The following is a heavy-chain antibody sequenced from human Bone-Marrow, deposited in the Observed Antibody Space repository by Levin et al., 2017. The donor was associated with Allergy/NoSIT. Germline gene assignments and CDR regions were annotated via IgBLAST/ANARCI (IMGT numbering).Heavy chain of an antibody. CDR2: LTGTGRNT. D-gene: IGHD4/OR15-4a*01. J-gene: IGHJ6*02. V-gene: IGHV3-23*01. CDR3: AKYGGTMATVYYYYGLDV. CDR1: GGSFSNYG. Sequence: GGSLRLSCTASGGSFSNYGMHWVRQAPGKGLEWVSTLTGTGRNTKYADSVKGRFTISRDNSKNTFSLQMNSLRVEDSAVYYCAKYGGTMATVYYYYGLDVWGQGTTVTVSS.